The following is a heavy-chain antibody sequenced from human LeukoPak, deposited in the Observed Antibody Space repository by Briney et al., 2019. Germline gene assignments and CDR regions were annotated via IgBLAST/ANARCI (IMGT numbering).Heavy chain of an antibody. D-gene: IGHD2-15*01. J-gene: IGHJ4*02. Sequence: SETLSLTCTVSGGSISSYYWSWIRQPPGKGLEWIGYISYSGSTDSNPTLKSRVTISVDTSKNQISLKLSSVTAADTAVYYCARTYCRGGSCHFDYWGQGTLVTVSS. CDR3: ARTYCRGGSCHFDY. V-gene: IGHV4-59*08. CDR1: GGSISSYY. CDR2: ISYSGST.